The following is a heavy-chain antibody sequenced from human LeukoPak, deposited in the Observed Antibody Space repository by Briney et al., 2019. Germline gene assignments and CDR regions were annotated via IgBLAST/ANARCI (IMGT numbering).Heavy chain of an antibody. D-gene: IGHD3-10*01. V-gene: IGHV3-7*01. CDR3: ARSGSFQRYFFDY. CDR2: IKQDGSEK. J-gene: IGHJ4*02. CDR1: GFTFSTYW. Sequence: GGSLRLSCAASGFTFSTYWMSWVRQAPGKGLEWVANIKQDGSEKYSVDSVKGRFTISRDNAKNSLCLLMNSRRAEDTAVYYCARSGSFQRYFFDYWGQGTLVTVSS.